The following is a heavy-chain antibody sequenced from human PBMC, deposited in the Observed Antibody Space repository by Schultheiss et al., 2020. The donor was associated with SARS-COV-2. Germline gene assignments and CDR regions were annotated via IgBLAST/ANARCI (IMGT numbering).Heavy chain of an antibody. CDR1: GGSISSSGYY. Sequence: SQTLSLTCTVSGGSISSSGYYWGWIRQPPGKGLEWIGSIYYSGSAYYNPSLKSRVTISVDMSKNQFSLKLSSVTAADTAVYYCARDYRGIWSGYSSYYYYYYMDVWGKGTTVTVSS. CDR2: IYYSGSA. V-gene: IGHV4-39*02. D-gene: IGHD3-3*01. J-gene: IGHJ6*03. CDR3: ARDYRGIWSGYSSYYYYYYMDV.